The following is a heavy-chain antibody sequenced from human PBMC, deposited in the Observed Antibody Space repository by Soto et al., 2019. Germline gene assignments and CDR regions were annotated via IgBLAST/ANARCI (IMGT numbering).Heavy chain of an antibody. D-gene: IGHD3-9*01. Sequence: PSETLSLTCTVYGGSISSYYWSWIRQPPGKGLEWIGYIYYSGSTNYNPSLKSRVTISVDTSKNQFSLKLSSVTAADTAVYYCARHVPYYDILTGYENNWYFDLWGRGTLVTVSS. CDR2: IYYSGST. CDR1: GGSISSYY. V-gene: IGHV4-59*08. J-gene: IGHJ2*01. CDR3: ARHVPYYDILTGYENNWYFDL.